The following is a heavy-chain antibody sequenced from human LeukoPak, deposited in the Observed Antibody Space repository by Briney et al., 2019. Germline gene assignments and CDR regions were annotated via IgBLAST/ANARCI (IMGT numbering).Heavy chain of an antibody. CDR3: ARGGLPTFYYYMDV. CDR2: INTNTGNP. V-gene: IGHV7-4-1*02. CDR1: GYTFTSYD. D-gene: IGHD2-15*01. J-gene: IGHJ6*03. Sequence: GASVKVSCKASGYTFTSYDINWVRQAPGQGLEWMGWINTNTGNPTYAQGFTGRFVFSLDTSVSTAYLQISSLKAEDTAVYYCARGGLPTFYYYMDVWGKGTTVTVSS.